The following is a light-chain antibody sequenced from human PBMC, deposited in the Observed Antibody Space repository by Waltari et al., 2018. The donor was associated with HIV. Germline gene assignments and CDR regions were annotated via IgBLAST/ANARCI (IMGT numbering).Light chain of an antibody. CDR1: QSLSNTY. J-gene: IGKJ4*01. Sequence: EIVLTHSPGTVSLSTGEIATLSCRATQSLSNTYLAWYQQRPGQAPRLLIFGASGRATGIPDRFSGSGSGTDFTLTISRLEPEDFAVYHCQQYDSSPLTFGGGTKVEIK. CDR3: QQYDSSPLT. V-gene: IGKV3-20*01. CDR2: GAS.